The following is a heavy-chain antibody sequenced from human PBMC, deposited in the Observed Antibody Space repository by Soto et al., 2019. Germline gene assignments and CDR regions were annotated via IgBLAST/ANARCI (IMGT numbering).Heavy chain of an antibody. CDR1: DGSITSGGYS. J-gene: IGHJ4*02. CDR2: TYRTGNV. CDR3: ARAPDGAAFWSGFYRPAYVDS. D-gene: IGHD3-3*01. Sequence: LQLQESGSGLVMPSQTLALTCSVSDGSITSGGYSWNWLRQPPGKGLEWIGFTYRTGNVYTNPSLRTGVASLVERSKNQFSLRLTSVTAADTAVYYCARAPDGAAFWSGFYRPAYVDSWGQGILVTVSS. V-gene: IGHV4-30-2*01.